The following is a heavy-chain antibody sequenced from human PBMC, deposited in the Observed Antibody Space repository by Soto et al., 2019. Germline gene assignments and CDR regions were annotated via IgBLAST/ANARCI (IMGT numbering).Heavy chain of an antibody. Sequence: ASVKVSCKTSVYTFTSYGISWVRQAPGQGLEWMGWISAYNGNTNYAQKLQGRVTMTTDTSTSTAYMELRSLRSDDTAVYYCAREISGFWSGHPNWFDPWGQGTLVTVSS. CDR3: AREISGFWSGHPNWFDP. J-gene: IGHJ5*02. V-gene: IGHV1-18*01. CDR1: VYTFTSYG. D-gene: IGHD3-3*01. CDR2: ISAYNGNT.